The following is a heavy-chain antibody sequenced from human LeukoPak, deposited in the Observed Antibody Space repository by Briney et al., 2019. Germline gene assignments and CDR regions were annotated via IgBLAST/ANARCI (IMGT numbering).Heavy chain of an antibody. D-gene: IGHD5-18*01. CDR2: ISWNSGMI. V-gene: IGHV3-9*03. CDR1: GFTFDDYA. CDR3: TKDVKYRSFDAFDI. J-gene: IGHJ3*02. Sequence: GGSLRLSCAASGFTFDDYAMHWVRQAPGKGLEWVSGISWNSGMIGYADSVKGRFTISRDNAKDSLYLQMNSLRVDDMALYFCTKDVKYRSFDAFDIWGQGTMVTVSS.